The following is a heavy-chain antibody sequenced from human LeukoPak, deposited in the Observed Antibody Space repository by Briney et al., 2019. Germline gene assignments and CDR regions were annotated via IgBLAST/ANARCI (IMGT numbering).Heavy chain of an antibody. V-gene: IGHV4-39*01. J-gene: IGHJ4*02. Sequence: ASETLSLTCTVSGGSISSSSYYWGWIRQPPGKGLEWIGSIYYSGSTNYNPSLKSRVTISVDTSKNQFSLKLSSVTAADTAVYYCARQYYIAVAAYFDYWGQGTLVTVSS. CDR3: ARQYYIAVAAYFDY. CDR2: IYYSGST. CDR1: GGSISSSSYY. D-gene: IGHD6-19*01.